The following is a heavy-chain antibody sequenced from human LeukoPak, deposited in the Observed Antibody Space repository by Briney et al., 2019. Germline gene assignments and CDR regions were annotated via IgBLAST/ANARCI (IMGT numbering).Heavy chain of an antibody. CDR2: IYPGDSDT. J-gene: IGHJ5*02. D-gene: IGHD2-15*01. CDR3: ARQEYCSGGSCYTWFDP. Sequence: GESLKISCKGSGYNFPSYWIGWVRQMPGKGLEWMGIIYPGDSDTRYSPSFQGQVTISADKSISTVYLQWNSLKASDTAMYYCARQEYCSGGSCYTWFDPWGQGTLVTVSS. CDR1: GYNFPSYW. V-gene: IGHV5-51*01.